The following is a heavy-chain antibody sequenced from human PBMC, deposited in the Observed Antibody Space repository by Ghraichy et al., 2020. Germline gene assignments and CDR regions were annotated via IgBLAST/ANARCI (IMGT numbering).Heavy chain of an antibody. Sequence: ASVKVSCKASGYTFTSYGISWVRQAPGQGLEWMGWISAYNGNTNYAQKLQGRVTMTTDTSTSTAYMELRSLRSDDTAVYYCARTLGTYYYDSSGYSLCYWGQGTLVTVSS. CDR2: ISAYNGNT. J-gene: IGHJ4*02. D-gene: IGHD3-22*01. CDR3: ARTLGTYYYDSSGYSLCY. CDR1: GYTFTSYG. V-gene: IGHV1-18*04.